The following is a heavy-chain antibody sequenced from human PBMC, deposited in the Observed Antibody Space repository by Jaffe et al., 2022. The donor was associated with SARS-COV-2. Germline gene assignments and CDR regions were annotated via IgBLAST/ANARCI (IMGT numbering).Heavy chain of an antibody. J-gene: IGHJ5*02. V-gene: IGHV4-59*01. D-gene: IGHD4-4*01. CDR1: GDSITSDY. CDR2: IYYTGST. Sequence: QVQLQESGPGLVKPSETLSLSCTVSGDSITSDYWSWIRQPPGKRPEWIGYIYYTGSTNFNPSLKSRVTISVDTSKNQFSLKLTSLTAADTAVYYCARGRDSHYDRWGQGILVTVSS. CDR3: ARGRDSHYDR.